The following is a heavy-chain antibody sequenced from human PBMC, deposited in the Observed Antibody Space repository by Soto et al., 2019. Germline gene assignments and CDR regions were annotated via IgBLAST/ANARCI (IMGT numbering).Heavy chain of an antibody. D-gene: IGHD3-9*01. CDR2: ISYDGSNK. CDR3: ASHYDILTGYPDY. V-gene: IGHV3-30*03. J-gene: IGHJ4*02. CDR1: GFIFSSYG. Sequence: GGALRVSCAASGFIFSSYGMHWGRQAPGKGLEWVAVISYDGSNKYYADSVKGRYTISRDNSKNTLYLQMNSLRAEDTAVYYCASHYDILTGYPDYWGQGP.